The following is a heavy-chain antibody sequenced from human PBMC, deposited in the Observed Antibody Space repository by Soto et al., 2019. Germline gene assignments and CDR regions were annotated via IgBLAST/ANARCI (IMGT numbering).Heavy chain of an antibody. Sequence: ASGKVCGEAPRETVTRHDINCVRQAPGQGLECMGVINPHGGSTGYAQKFKGRVTLTRDTSASTVYMEVSSLTSEDTAMYYCARSSGGNFGIIIEGTNWFAPWGRGTLVTVSS. J-gene: IGHJ5*02. D-gene: IGHD1-26*01. V-gene: IGHV1-46*01. CDR2: INPHGGST. CDR3: ARSSGGNFGIIIEGTNWFAP. CDR1: RETVTRHD.